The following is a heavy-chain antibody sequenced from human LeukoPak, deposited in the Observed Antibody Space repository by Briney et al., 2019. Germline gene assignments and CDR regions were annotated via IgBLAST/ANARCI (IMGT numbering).Heavy chain of an antibody. CDR1: GFTFIDYY. CDR3: ARDASTRLWSKTFDY. J-gene: IGHJ4*02. D-gene: IGHD5-18*01. V-gene: IGHV3-11*04. Sequence: KPGGSLRLSCAASGFTFIDYYMTWIRQAPGKGLEWVSYISSSGTTIFYADSVKGRFTISRDNAKSSLYLQMNSLRAEDTAVYYCARDASTRLWSKTFDYWGQGTLVTVSS. CDR2: ISSSGTTI.